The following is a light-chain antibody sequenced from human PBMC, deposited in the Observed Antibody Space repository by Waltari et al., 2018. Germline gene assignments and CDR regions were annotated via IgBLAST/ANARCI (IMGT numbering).Light chain of an antibody. CDR3: QQYYSKRT. V-gene: IGKV4-1*01. CDR2: WAS. CDR1: QSVLYSPNDKNY. J-gene: IGKJ1*01. Sequence: DIVMTQSPDSLAVSLGERATINCKSSQSVLYSPNDKNYLAWYQQKPGQPPKLLIYWASTRQSGVPDRFSGSGSGTDFTLTISSLQAEDVAVYYCQQYYSKRTFGQGTKVEI.